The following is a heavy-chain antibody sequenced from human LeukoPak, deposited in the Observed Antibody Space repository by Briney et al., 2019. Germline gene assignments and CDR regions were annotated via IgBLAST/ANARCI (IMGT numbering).Heavy chain of an antibody. D-gene: IGHD6-13*01. V-gene: IGHV5-10-1*01. J-gene: IGHJ4*02. CDR1: GHRFTSYW. Sequence: GESLKISCKGFGHRFTSYWINWVRQTPGKGLEWMGRIDPSDSYTNYSPSFQGHVTISADKSISTAYLQWSSLKASDTAMYYCAEEGSNWYPLDYWGQGTLVTVSS. CDR3: AEEGSNWYPLDY. CDR2: IDPSDSYT.